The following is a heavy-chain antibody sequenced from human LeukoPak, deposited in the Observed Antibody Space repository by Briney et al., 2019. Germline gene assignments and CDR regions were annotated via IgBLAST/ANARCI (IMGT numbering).Heavy chain of an antibody. CDR1: GGSFSGYY. V-gene: IGHV4-34*01. CDR3: ARGLVTHVGLWNY. J-gene: IGHJ4*02. CDR2: INHSGIT. D-gene: IGHD2-21*02. Sequence: SETLSLTRAVYGGSFSGYYWSWIRQPPGKGLEWLGEINHSGITNYNPSLKSRVTISLDMSKNQFSLKLSSVTAADTAVYYCARGLVTHVGLWNYWGQGSLVTVSS.